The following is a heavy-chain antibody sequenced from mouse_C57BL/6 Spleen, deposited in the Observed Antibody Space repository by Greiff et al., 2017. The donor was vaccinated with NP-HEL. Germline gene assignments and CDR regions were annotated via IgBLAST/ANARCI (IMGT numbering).Heavy chain of an antibody. CDR3: ARRDTTAYYFDY. D-gene: IGHD1-2*01. CDR2: ISSGGSYT. Sequence: EVKVVESGGDLVKPGGSLKLSCAASGFTFSSYGMSWVRQTPDKRLEWVATISSGGSYTYYPDSVKGRFTISRDNAKNTLYLQMSSLKSEDTAMYYCARRDTTAYYFDYWGQGTTLTVSS. CDR1: GFTFSSYG. J-gene: IGHJ2*01. V-gene: IGHV5-6*02.